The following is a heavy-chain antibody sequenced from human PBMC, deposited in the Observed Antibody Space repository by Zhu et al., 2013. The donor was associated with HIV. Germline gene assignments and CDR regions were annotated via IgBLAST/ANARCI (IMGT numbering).Heavy chain of an antibody. CDR1: GYTFTSYY. J-gene: IGHJ4*02. V-gene: IGHV1-46*01. D-gene: IGHD3-22*01. CDR3: AVGGLNYFYDSSGRYQRKSLDS. Sequence: QVQLVQSGAEVKMPGASVKVSCKASGYTFTSYYIHWVRKAPGQGLEWMGLINPSGGATSYAQKFQGRVTMTSDTSTSTVYMELRGLRSEDTALYWCAVGGLNYFYDSSGRYQRKSLDSWGQGTLVTVSS. CDR2: INPSGGAT.